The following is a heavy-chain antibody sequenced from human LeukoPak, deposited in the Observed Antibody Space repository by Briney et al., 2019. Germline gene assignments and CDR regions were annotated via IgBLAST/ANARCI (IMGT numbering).Heavy chain of an antibody. J-gene: IGHJ3*02. CDR3: AREDDYVWGSYRSPGAFDI. CDR1: GGSISTYY. D-gene: IGHD3-16*02. CDR2: IYYSGNT. V-gene: IGHV4-59*01. Sequence: SETLSLTCTVSGGSISTYYWSWIRQPPGKGLEWIGYIYYSGNTNYKPSLKSRVTISVDTSKNQLSLKLRSVTAADTAVYYCAREDDYVWGSYRSPGAFDIWGQGTMVTVSS.